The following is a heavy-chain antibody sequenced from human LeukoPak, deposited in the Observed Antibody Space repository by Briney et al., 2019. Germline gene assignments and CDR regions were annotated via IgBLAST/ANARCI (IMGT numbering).Heavy chain of an antibody. D-gene: IGHD2-15*01. J-gene: IGHJ6*03. CDR2: IWYDGSNK. V-gene: IGHV3-33*01. Sequence: PGRSLRLSCAAPGFTFSNYGMHWVRQAPGKGLEWVAVIWYDGSNKDYADSVKGRFTISRDTSQDTLYLQMNSLRAEDAAVYYCARDGSRWAPKYYMDVWGKGTTVTVSS. CDR1: GFTFSNYG. CDR3: ARDGSRWAPKYYMDV.